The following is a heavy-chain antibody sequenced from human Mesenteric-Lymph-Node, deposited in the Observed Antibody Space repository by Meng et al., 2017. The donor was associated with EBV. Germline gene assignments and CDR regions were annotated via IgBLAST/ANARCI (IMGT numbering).Heavy chain of an antibody. CDR3: ARGGNGDYGAY. CDR2: MNPNSGNT. Sequence: QVQLVQSGAEVKKPXXXXXXSCKASGYTFATYYMHWVRQAPGQGLEWMGWMNPNSGNTGYAQKFQGRVTMTRNTSISTAYMELSSLRSEDTAVYYCARGGNGDYGAYWGQGTLVTVSS. CDR1: GYTFATYY. J-gene: IGHJ4*02. D-gene: IGHD4-17*01. V-gene: IGHV1-8*01.